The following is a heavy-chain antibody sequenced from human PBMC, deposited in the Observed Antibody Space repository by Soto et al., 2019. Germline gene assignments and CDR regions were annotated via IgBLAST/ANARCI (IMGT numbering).Heavy chain of an antibody. CDR2: IYFSGST. D-gene: IGHD5-18*01. V-gene: IGHV4-31*03. CDR1: GGSISSGGYY. CDR3: ARSPLIQLWSYPSDY. J-gene: IGHJ4*02. Sequence: QVQLQESGPGLVKPSQTLSLTCTVSGGSISSGGYYWSWIRQHPGKGLERIGCIYFSGSTYYNPSLKSRVTISVDTSKNQFSLKLSSVTAADTAVYYCARSPLIQLWSYPSDYWGQGTLVTVSS.